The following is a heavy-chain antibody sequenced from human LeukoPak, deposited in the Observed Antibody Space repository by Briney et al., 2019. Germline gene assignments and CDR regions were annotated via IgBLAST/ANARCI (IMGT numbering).Heavy chain of an antibody. CDR1: GGSVSSTNW. CDR3: AREGGFYRPLDY. CDR2: VHLDGRT. Sequence: SETLSLTCGVSGGSVSSTNWWTWIRQPPGKGLEWIGEVHLDGRTNFNPSLKSRLTMSVDPSENHVSLKLTSVTAADTAVYYCAREGGFYRPLDYSGQGTLVTVSS. V-gene: IGHV4-4*02. D-gene: IGHD6-25*01. J-gene: IGHJ4*02.